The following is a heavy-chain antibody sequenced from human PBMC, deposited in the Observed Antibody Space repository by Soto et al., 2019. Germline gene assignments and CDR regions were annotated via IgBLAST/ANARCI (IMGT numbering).Heavy chain of an antibody. Sequence: QVQLQESGPGLVKPSETLSLTCAVSGGSVSSGSYYWTWIRQPPGRRLEWIGYIYYTGTTESNPSLLSRVAISLHSAKTQCSLSLNSVTAAATAVYYCASVPGGVYRGSDYWGQGNLVIFAS. D-gene: IGHD2-8*02. J-gene: IGHJ4*02. V-gene: IGHV4-61*01. CDR2: IYYTGTT. CDR1: GGSVSSGSYY. CDR3: ASVPGGVYRGSDY.